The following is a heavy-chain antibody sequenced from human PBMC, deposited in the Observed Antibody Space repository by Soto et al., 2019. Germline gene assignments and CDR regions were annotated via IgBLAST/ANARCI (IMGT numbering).Heavy chain of an antibody. CDR3: ARTPTP. J-gene: IGHJ5*02. CDR2: IYHSGST. CDR1: GGSISSAGYS. D-gene: IGHD1-26*01. Sequence: PSETLSLTCAVSGGSISSAGYSWSWIRQPPGKGLEWIGYIYHSGSTYYNPSLKSRVTISVDRSKNQFPLKLSSVTAADTAVYNCARTPTPWGQGTLVTVSS. V-gene: IGHV4-30-2*01.